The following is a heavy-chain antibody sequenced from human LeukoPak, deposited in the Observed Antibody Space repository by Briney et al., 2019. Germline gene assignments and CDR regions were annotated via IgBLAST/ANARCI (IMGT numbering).Heavy chain of an antibody. Sequence: PSETLSLTCTVSGGSISSYYWSWIRQPPGKGLEWIGYIYYSGSTNYNPSLKSRVTISVDTSKNQFSLKLSSVTAADTAVYYCARDPRYCTNGVCYTAFDYWGQGTLVTVSS. CDR1: GGSISSYY. D-gene: IGHD2-8*01. CDR3: ARDPRYCTNGVCYTAFDY. V-gene: IGHV4-59*01. CDR2: IYYSGST. J-gene: IGHJ4*02.